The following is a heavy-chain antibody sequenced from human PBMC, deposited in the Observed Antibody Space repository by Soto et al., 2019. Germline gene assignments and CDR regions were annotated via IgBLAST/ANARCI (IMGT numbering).Heavy chain of an antibody. CDR3: AKDSSSGWSTPDY. D-gene: IGHD6-19*01. J-gene: IGHJ4*02. Sequence: QVQLVESGGGVVQPGRSLRLSCAASGFTFSNYGMHWVRQAPGKGLEWVAVIWYDGSNKYYADSVKGRFTISRDNSKNTLYLQMNSLRAEDTAVYYCAKDSSSGWSTPDYWGQGTLVTVSS. CDR1: GFTFSNYG. V-gene: IGHV3-33*06. CDR2: IWYDGSNK.